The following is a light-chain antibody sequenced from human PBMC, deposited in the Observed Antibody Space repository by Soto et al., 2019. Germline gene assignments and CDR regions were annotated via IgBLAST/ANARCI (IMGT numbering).Light chain of an antibody. V-gene: IGLV2-14*01. Sequence: QSVLTQPASVSGSPGQSIAISCTGNSSDVGAYNYVSWYQQHPGKVPKLVIYDVTNRPSGVSDRFSGSKSGNTASLTISGLQAEDEADYYCSSYTSNTTPYVFGXGTKVTVL. CDR3: SSYTSNTTPYV. CDR1: SSDVGAYNY. J-gene: IGLJ1*01. CDR2: DVT.